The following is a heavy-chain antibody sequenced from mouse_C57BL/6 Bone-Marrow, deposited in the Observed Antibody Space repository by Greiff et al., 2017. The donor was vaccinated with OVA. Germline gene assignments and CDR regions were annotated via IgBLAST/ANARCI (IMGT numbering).Heavy chain of an antibody. CDR3: ARGWLLPFAY. D-gene: IGHD2-3*01. CDR1: GYTFTSYW. J-gene: IGHJ3*01. CDR2: IDPSDSYT. V-gene: IGHV1-50*01. Sequence: QVQLQQSGAELVKPGASVKLSCKASGYTFTSYWMQGVKQRPGQGLEWIGEIDPSDSYTNYNQKFKGKATLTVDTSSSTAYMQLSSLTSEDSAVYYCARGWLLPFAYWGQGTLVTVSA.